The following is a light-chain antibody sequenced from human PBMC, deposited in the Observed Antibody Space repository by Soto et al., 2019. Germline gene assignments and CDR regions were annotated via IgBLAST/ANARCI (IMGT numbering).Light chain of an antibody. CDR2: KAS. J-gene: IGKJ4*01. Sequence: DIQMTQSPSTLSASVGDRVTITCRASQSVSGWLAWYQQRPGKAPNLLVSKASSLESGVPSRFSGSGSGTEFTLTISSLQPDDLAPYYCQHYDTYPLTFGGGTKVEIK. CDR3: QHYDTYPLT. V-gene: IGKV1-5*03. CDR1: QSVSGW.